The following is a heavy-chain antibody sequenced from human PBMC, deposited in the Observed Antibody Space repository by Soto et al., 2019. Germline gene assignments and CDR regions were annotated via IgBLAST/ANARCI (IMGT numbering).Heavy chain of an antibody. Sequence: QVQLVESGGGVVQPGRSLRLSCAASRFTFSSYAMHWVRQAPGKGLEWVAVISYDGSNKYYADSVKGRFTISRDNSKNTLYLQMNSLRAEDTAVYYCARGYCSGGSCYKAFDYWGQGTLVTVSS. D-gene: IGHD2-15*01. CDR1: RFTFSSYA. CDR2: ISYDGSNK. CDR3: ARGYCSGGSCYKAFDY. J-gene: IGHJ4*02. V-gene: IGHV3-30-3*01.